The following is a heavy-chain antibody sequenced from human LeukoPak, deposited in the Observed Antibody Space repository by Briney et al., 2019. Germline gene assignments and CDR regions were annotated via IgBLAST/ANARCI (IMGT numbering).Heavy chain of an antibody. D-gene: IGHD5-18*01. Sequence: SETLSLTCTVSGYSISSGYYWGWIRQPPGKGLEWIGSIYHSGSTYYNPSLKSRVTISVDTSKNQFSLKLSSVTAADTAVYYCARDLQLWTTYYFDYWGQGTLVTVSS. CDR3: ARDLQLWTTYYFDY. CDR2: IYHSGST. CDR1: GYSISSGYY. J-gene: IGHJ4*02. V-gene: IGHV4-38-2*02.